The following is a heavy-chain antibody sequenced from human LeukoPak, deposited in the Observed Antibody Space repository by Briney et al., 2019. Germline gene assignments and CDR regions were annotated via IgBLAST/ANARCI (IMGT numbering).Heavy chain of an antibody. Sequence: PGGSLRLSCAASGFTFSSYAMSWVRQAPGKGLEWVSAISGSGGSTYYADSVKGRFTISRDNSKNTLYLQMNSLRAEDTAVYYCAKDRVIMFGGVIVTHDAFDIWGQGTMVTVSS. CDR3: AKDRVIMFGGVIVTHDAFDI. J-gene: IGHJ3*02. D-gene: IGHD3-16*02. CDR1: GFTFSSYA. CDR2: ISGSGGST. V-gene: IGHV3-23*01.